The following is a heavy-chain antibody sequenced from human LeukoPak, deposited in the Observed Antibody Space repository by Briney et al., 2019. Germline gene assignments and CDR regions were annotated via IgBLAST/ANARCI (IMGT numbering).Heavy chain of an antibody. J-gene: IGHJ3*02. D-gene: IGHD6-13*01. CDR3: ARRTAAAGPDAFDI. Sequence: PGGSLRLSCAASGFTFNNYVMNWVRQAPGKGLEWVSGISGSGGSAYYADSVKGRFTISRDNAKNSLYLQMNSLRAEDTAVYYCARRTAAAGPDAFDIWGQGTMVTVSS. CDR1: GFTFNNYV. CDR2: ISGSGGSA. V-gene: IGHV3-23*01.